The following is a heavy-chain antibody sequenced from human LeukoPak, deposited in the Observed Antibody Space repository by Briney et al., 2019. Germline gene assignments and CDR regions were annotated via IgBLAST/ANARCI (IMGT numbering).Heavy chain of an antibody. V-gene: IGHV1-2*06. J-gene: IGHJ4*02. CDR1: GYTFTGYY. D-gene: IGHD6-13*01. Sequence: ASVKVSCEASGYTFTGYYMHWVRQAPGQGLEWMGRINPNSGGTNSAQKFQGRVTMTKDTSINTAYMELNRLRSDDTAVYYCARAIAAAGDFWGQGTLVTVSS. CDR2: INPNSGGT. CDR3: ARAIAAAGDF.